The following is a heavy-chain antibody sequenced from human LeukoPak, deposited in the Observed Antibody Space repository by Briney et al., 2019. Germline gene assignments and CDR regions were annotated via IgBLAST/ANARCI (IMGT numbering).Heavy chain of an antibody. CDR2: ISGSGGGT. V-gene: IGHV3-23*01. D-gene: IGHD5-12*01. CDR3: AKGSGYSGYDLASQFDY. Sequence: PGGSLRLSCAASGFTFSSYAMTWIRQAPGKGLEWVSAISGSGGGTYYADSVRGRFTISRDNSKNTLYLQMNGLRADDTAIYYCAKGSGYSGYDLASQFDYWGQGNLATVSS. J-gene: IGHJ4*02. CDR1: GFTFSSYA.